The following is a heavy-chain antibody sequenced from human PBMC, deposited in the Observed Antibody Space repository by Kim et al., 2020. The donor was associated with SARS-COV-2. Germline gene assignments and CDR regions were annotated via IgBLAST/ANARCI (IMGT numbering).Heavy chain of an antibody. V-gene: IGHV4-34*01. Sequence: SETLSLTCAVYGGSFSGYYWSWIRQPPGKGLEWIGEINHSGSTNYNPSLKSRVTISVDTSKNQFSLKLSSVTAADTAVYYCARNRYFPDYWGQGTLVTVS. J-gene: IGHJ4*02. CDR1: GGSFSGYY. CDR3: ARNRYFPDY. CDR2: INHSGST. D-gene: IGHD3-9*01.